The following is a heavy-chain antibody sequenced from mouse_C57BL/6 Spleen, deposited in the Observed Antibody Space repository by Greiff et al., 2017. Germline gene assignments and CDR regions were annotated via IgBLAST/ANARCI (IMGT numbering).Heavy chain of an antibody. J-gene: IGHJ2*01. CDR3: ARSHYYGSSSYYFDY. V-gene: IGHV14-2*01. D-gene: IGHD1-1*01. CDR1: GFNIKDYY. Sequence: EVMLVESGAELVKPGASVKLSCTASGFNIKDYYMHWVKQRTEQGLEWIGRIDPEDGETKYAPKFQGKATITADTSSNTAYLQLSSLTSEDTAVYYCARSHYYGSSSYYFDYWGQGTTLTVSS. CDR2: IDPEDGET.